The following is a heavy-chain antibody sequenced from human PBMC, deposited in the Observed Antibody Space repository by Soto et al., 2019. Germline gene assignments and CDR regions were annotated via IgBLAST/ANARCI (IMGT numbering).Heavy chain of an antibody. CDR3: ARGPGTVTVNWFDP. Sequence: EVQLVESGGGLVKPGGSLRLSCAASGFTFSSYSMNWVRQAPGKGLEWVSSISSSSSYIYYADSVKGRFIISRDNAKNSLYLQMNSLRAEDTAVYYCARGPGTVTVNWFDPWGQGTLVTVSS. J-gene: IGHJ5*02. D-gene: IGHD4-17*01. CDR1: GFTFSSYS. V-gene: IGHV3-21*01. CDR2: ISSSSSYI.